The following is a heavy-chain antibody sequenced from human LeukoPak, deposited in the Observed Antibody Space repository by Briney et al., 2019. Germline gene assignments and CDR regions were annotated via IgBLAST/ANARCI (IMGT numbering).Heavy chain of an antibody. V-gene: IGHV3-33*01. CDR3: ARGFKDYYDNSGYYYYFDY. D-gene: IGHD3-22*01. Sequence: PGRSPRLSCTASGFTFSSFGMHWVRQAPGKGLEWVAIIWYDGSNKYYVDSVKGRFTISRDNSKNTVYLQMNSLRAEDTAVYYCARGFKDYYDNSGYYYYFDYWGQGTLVTVSS. J-gene: IGHJ4*02. CDR2: IWYDGSNK. CDR1: GFTFSSFG.